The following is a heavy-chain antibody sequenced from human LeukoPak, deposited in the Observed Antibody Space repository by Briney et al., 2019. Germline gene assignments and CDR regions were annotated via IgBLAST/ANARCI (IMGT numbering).Heavy chain of an antibody. CDR3: ARGVRNFDL. D-gene: IGHD2-21*01. Sequence: ASVKLSCKASGYTFTGYYMHWLRQAPGQGLEWMGWINPNSGGTKYAQKFQGRVTMTRDTSISKAYMELSRLRSDDTAVYYCARGVRNFDLWGRGTLVTVSS. CDR2: INPNSGGT. CDR1: GYTFTGYY. J-gene: IGHJ2*01. V-gene: IGHV1-2*02.